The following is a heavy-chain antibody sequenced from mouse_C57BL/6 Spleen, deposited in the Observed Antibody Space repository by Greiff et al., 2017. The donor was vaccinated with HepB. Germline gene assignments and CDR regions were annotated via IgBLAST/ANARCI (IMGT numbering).Heavy chain of an antibody. V-gene: IGHV1-64*01. CDR3: ASLYYDYGGFAY. CDR1: GYTFTSYW. Sequence: VQRVESGAELVKPGASVKLSCKASGYTFTSYWMHWVKQRPGQGLEWIGMIHPNSGSTNYNEKFKSKATLTVDKSSSTAYLQLSSLTSEDSAVYYCASLYYDYGGFAYWGQGTLVTVSA. D-gene: IGHD2-4*01. CDR2: IHPNSGST. J-gene: IGHJ3*01.